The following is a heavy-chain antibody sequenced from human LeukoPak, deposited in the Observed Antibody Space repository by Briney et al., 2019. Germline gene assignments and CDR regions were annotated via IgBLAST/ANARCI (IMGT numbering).Heavy chain of an antibody. J-gene: IGHJ4*02. CDR2: ISTSNGNT. V-gene: IGHV1-18*01. Sequence: ASVTVSCTASGYTFTTYGITWVRQAPGQGLEWTGWISTSNGNTNYAPKLQGRVTLTTDTSTTTAYMELRSLRSDDTAVYYCARDCSTTNCSDVYWGQGTLVTVSS. D-gene: IGHD2-2*01. CDR3: ARDCSTTNCSDVY. CDR1: GYTFTTYG.